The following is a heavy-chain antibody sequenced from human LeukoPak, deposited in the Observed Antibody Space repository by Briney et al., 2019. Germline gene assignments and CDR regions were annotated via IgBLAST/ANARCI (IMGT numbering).Heavy chain of an antibody. Sequence: ASVKVSCKASGYTFTSYDINWVRQATGQGLEWMGWMNPNSGNTGYAQKFQGRVTMTRNTSISTAYMELSSLRSEDTAVYYCARSPSSSWSGYYYYYMDVWGKGTTVTISS. CDR3: ARSPSSSWSGYYYYYMDV. CDR2: MNPNSGNT. CDR1: GYTFTSYD. J-gene: IGHJ6*03. V-gene: IGHV1-8*01. D-gene: IGHD6-13*01.